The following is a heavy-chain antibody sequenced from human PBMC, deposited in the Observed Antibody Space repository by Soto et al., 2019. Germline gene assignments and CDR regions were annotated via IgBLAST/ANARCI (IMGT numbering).Heavy chain of an antibody. CDR3: ARYRKDIVVVPEFDP. Sequence: QVQLVQSGAEVKKPGASVKVSCKASGYTFTSYGISWVRQAPGQGLEWMGWISAYNGNTNYAQKLQGRVTMTTDTSTSTAYMGLRSLRSDDTAVYYCARYRKDIVVVPEFDPWGQGTLVTVSS. CDR2: ISAYNGNT. J-gene: IGHJ5*02. CDR1: GYTFTSYG. D-gene: IGHD2-15*01. V-gene: IGHV1-18*01.